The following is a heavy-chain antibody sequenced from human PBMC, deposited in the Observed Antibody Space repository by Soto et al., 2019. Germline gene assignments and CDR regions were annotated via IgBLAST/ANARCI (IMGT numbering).Heavy chain of an antibody. CDR1: GGSISSGGYY. CDR2: IYYSGST. Sequence: SETLSLTCTVSGGSISSGGYYWSWIRQHPGKGLEWIGYIYYSGSTYYNPSLKSRVTISVDTSKNQFSLKLSSVTAADTAVYYCARVLEYYYCYMDVWGKGTTVTVSS. CDR3: ARVLEYYYCYMDV. J-gene: IGHJ6*03. V-gene: IGHV4-31*03.